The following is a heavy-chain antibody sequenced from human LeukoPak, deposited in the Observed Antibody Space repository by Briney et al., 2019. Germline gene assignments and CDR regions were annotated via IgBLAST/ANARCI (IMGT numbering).Heavy chain of an antibody. J-gene: IGHJ4*02. CDR1: GLTFSDYY. D-gene: IGHD2-8*01. CDR2: ISNSGNII. Sequence: GGSLRLSCAASGLTFSDYYMTWIRQAPGKGLEWVAYISNSGNIIYYVDSVKGRFTISRDNAKNSLYLQMNSLRAEDTAVYYCARGSHPPTNWGQGTLVTVPS. V-gene: IGHV3-11*04. CDR3: ARGSHPPTN.